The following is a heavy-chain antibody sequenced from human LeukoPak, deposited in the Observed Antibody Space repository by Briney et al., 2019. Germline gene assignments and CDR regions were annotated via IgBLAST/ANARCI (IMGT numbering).Heavy chain of an antibody. Sequence: ASVKVSCKASGYTFTSYGISWVRQAPGQGLEWMGWISAYNGNTNYAQKLQGRVTMTEDTSTDTAYMELSSLRSEDTAVYYCATMQNYYDSGGYSYYFDYWGQGTLVTVSS. CDR3: ATMQNYYDSGGYSYYFDY. V-gene: IGHV1-18*01. CDR2: ISAYNGNT. CDR1: GYTFTSYG. J-gene: IGHJ4*02. D-gene: IGHD3-22*01.